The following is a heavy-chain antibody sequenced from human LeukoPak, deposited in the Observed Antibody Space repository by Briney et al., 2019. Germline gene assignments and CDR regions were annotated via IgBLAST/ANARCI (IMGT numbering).Heavy chain of an antibody. CDR2: IYYSGST. D-gene: IGHD4-11*01. Sequence: PSETLSLTCTVSAGSISCSSYYWGCIRQPPGKGLEWIGSIYYSGSTYYNPSLKSRVTISVDTSKNQFSLKLSSVTAADTAVYYCAKHVRLQCPLDYWRQGTLVTVSS. CDR3: AKHVRLQCPLDY. V-gene: IGHV4-39*01. J-gene: IGHJ4*02. CDR1: AGSISCSSYY.